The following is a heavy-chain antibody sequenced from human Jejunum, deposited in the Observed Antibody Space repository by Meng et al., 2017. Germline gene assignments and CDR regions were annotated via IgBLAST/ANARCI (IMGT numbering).Heavy chain of an antibody. D-gene: IGHD3-10*01. CDR2: IDYIGNT. V-gene: IGHV4-31*03. CDR3: ATGAPFVDRGGITPYYFGMDV. J-gene: IGHJ6*02. Sequence: SETLSLTCTVSGGSINRGGYHWSWIRQHPGKGLEWIGYIDYIGNTDYNPSLRSRVTISIDTSKNQFSLRVSSATDADTAVYYCATGAPFVDRGGITPYYFGMDVWGQGTTVTVSS. CDR1: GGSINRGGYH.